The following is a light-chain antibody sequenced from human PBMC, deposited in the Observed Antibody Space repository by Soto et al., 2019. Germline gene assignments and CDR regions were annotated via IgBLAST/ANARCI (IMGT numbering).Light chain of an antibody. J-gene: IGKJ1*01. CDR2: DTS. Sequence: EIVLTQSPATLFLSPGDRATLSCSGRQSVNNYLAWYQQKPGQATRLLIYDTSDRSSGIPARFSGSGSGTGFTLTIRSLEPEDFAVFYCQQRSVWPWTFGQGTKVEI. CDR1: QSVNNY. CDR3: QQRSVWPWT. V-gene: IGKV3-11*01.